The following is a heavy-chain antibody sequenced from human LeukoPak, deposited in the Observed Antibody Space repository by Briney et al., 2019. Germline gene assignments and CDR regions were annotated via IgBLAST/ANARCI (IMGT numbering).Heavy chain of an antibody. J-gene: IGHJ5*02. Sequence: GGSLRLSCAASGFAVSSNYMSWVRQAPGKGLEWVSITYSGRSTYYADPVKGRFTISRDNSKNTLYLQMSSLRAEDTAVYYCARGIGSQLRSGWFDPWGQGTLVTVSS. CDR1: GFAVSSNY. V-gene: IGHV3-53*01. D-gene: IGHD3-3*01. CDR3: ARGIGSQLRSGWFDP. CDR2: TYSGRST.